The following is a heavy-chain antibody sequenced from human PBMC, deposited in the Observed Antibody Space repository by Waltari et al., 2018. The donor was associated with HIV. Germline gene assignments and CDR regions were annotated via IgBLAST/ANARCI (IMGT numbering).Heavy chain of an antibody. CDR1: GYTLTELS. CDR3: ATGGGTTSIQLYDLDV. V-gene: IGHV1-24*01. Sequence: QVQLIQSGAEVKKPGASVKVSCKVFGYTLTELSMHWVRQAPGKGLEWMGGFDPEDDETIDAQKFQGRVTMTEDTSTDSAYMELSSLTSEDMAVYYCATGGGTTSIQLYDLDVWGQGTTVTVSS. D-gene: IGHD1-26*01. CDR2: FDPEDDET. J-gene: IGHJ6*02.